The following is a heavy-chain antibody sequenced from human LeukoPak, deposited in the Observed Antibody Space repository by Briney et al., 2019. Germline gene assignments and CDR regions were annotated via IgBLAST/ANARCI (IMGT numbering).Heavy chain of an antibody. V-gene: IGHV3-30*02. D-gene: IGHD4-17*01. CDR1: GFTFTHFG. CDR2: INYDGSDK. CDR3: ARDGPAPSMTTVTSNY. J-gene: IGHJ4*02. Sequence: PGGSLRLSYAASGFTFTHFGMHWVRQAPGRGLEWVAFINYDGSDKYYTDSVKGRFTISRDNSKNTLYLQMNSMRTEDTAVYYCARDGPAPSMTTVTSNYWGQGTLVTVSS.